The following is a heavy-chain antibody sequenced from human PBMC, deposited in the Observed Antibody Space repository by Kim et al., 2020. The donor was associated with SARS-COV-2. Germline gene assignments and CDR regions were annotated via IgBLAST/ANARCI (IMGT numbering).Heavy chain of an antibody. Sequence: GGSLRLSCAASGFSVSTSCMSWVRQAPGKGLEWVSVLCSAGSTSYADSVKGRFTISRDDSRNTLYLQMNSLRVDDTAVYYCAGSKGDYWGQGTLVTVSS. J-gene: IGHJ4*02. D-gene: IGHD3-10*01. CDR2: LCSAGST. CDR1: GFSVSTSC. CDR3: AGSKGDY. V-gene: IGHV3-53*01.